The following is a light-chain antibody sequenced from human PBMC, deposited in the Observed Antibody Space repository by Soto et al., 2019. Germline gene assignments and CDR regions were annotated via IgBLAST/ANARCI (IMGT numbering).Light chain of an antibody. CDR3: QQYNSYST. CDR2: DAS. Sequence: DIQMTQSPSTLSASVGDRVTITCRASQSISTWLAWYQQKPGKDPKILIYDASSLESGVPSRFSGSGSGTEFTLTISSLQPEDFASYYCQQYNSYSTFGQGTKVDSK. V-gene: IGKV1-5*01. CDR1: QSISTW. J-gene: IGKJ1*01.